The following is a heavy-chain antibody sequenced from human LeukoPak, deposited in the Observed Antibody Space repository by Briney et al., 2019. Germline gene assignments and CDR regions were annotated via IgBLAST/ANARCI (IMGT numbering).Heavy chain of an antibody. CDR3: AKGSPSIAVASYDY. CDR1: GFTFSSYA. CDR2: ISGSGFST. D-gene: IGHD6-19*01. V-gene: IGHV3-23*01. Sequence: PGGSLRLSCAASGFTFSSYAMSWVRQAPGKGLEWVSGISGSGFSTYYADSVKGRFTISRDNSKNTLYLQMNSLRAEDTAVYYCAKGSPSIAVASYDYWGKGTLVTVSS. J-gene: IGHJ4*02.